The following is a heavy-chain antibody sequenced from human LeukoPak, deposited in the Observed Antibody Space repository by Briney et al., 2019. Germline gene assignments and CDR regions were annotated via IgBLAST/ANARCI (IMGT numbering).Heavy chain of an antibody. J-gene: IGHJ5*02. D-gene: IGHD6-13*01. CDR1: GFSLSSYW. CDR3: AIETSSWYLTEGRFGP. Sequence: GGSLRLSCAGSGFSLSSYWMTWVRQAPGKGLEWAADIKQDGSEKYYVDSVESRFSISRDNAQNSLFLQMNSLRAEDTAVYYCAIETSSWYLTEGRFGPWGQGTRVTVSS. V-gene: IGHV3-7*01. CDR2: IKQDGSEK.